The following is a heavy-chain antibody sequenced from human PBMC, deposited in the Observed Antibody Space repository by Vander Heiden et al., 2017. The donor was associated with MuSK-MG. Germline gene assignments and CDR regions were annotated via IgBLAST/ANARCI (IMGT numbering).Heavy chain of an antibody. CDR3: TRATDYYDSSGYPFAFDI. V-gene: IGHV4-39*07. D-gene: IGHD3-22*01. CDR2: IYYSGTA. Sequence: QLQLQESGPGLVKPSETLSLTCTVSGGSISSSTYYWGWIRQPPGKGLEWIGCIYYSGTAYYTPSLKSRVTISVDTSKNQFSLKLSSVTAADTAVYYCTRATDYYDSSGYPFAFDIWGQGTMVTVSS. J-gene: IGHJ3*02. CDR1: GGSISSSTYY.